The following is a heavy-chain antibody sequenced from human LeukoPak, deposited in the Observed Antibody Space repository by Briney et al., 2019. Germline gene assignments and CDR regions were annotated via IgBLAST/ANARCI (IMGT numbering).Heavy chain of an antibody. Sequence: SVKVSCKASGGTFSSYAISWVRQAPGQGLEWMGRIIPILGIANYAQKFQGRVTITADKSTSTAYMELSSLRSEDTAVYYCARNNGGNSAYYWGQGTLVTVSS. V-gene: IGHV1-69*04. CDR3: ARNNGGNSAYY. CDR1: GGTFSSYA. J-gene: IGHJ4*02. CDR2: IIPILGIA. D-gene: IGHD4-23*01.